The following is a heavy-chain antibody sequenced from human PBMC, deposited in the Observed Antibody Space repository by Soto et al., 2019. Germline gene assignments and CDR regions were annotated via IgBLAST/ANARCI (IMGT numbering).Heavy chain of an antibody. J-gene: IGHJ6*03. V-gene: IGHV5-51*01. CDR2: IYPGDSDT. D-gene: IGHD3-16*01. CDR1: GYSFTSYW. CDR3: ARGLGIISYYYYYYMDV. Sequence: GPALKISCKGSGYSFTSYWIGWVRQMPGKGLEWMGIIYPGDSDTRYSPSFQGQVTISADKSISTAYLQWSSLKASDTAVYYCARGLGIISYYYYYYMDVWGKGTTVTVSS.